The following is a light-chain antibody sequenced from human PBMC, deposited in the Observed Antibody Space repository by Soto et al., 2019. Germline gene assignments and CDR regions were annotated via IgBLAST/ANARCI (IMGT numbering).Light chain of an antibody. CDR3: QQTSSFPLT. CDR1: QGITSW. Sequence: DIPMTQSPSSVSASVGDSLTITCRASQGITSWVAWYQHKPGRAPKLLIYAASRLQSGVPSRFSGSGSGTDFTLTISSLQPVDFGTYYCQQTSSFPLTLGGGTKVEIK. V-gene: IGKV1-12*01. CDR2: AAS. J-gene: IGKJ4*01.